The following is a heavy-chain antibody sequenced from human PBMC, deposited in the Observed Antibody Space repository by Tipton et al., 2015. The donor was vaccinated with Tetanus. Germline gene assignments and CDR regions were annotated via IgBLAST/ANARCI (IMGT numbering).Heavy chain of an antibody. D-gene: IGHD3-22*01. V-gene: IGHV1-69-2*01. CDR1: GYTFTDYY. Sequence: QLVQSGAEVKKPGATVKISCKVSGYTFTDYYMHWVQQAPGKGLEWMGLVDPEDGETIYAEKFQGRVTITADTSTDTAYMELSSLRSEDTAVYYCATDPVNYYDSSGYPFDYWGQGTLVTVSS. J-gene: IGHJ4*02. CDR3: ATDPVNYYDSSGYPFDY. CDR2: VDPEDGET.